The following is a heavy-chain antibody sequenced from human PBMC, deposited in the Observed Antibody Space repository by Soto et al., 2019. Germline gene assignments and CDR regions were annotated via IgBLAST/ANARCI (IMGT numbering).Heavy chain of an antibody. CDR1: GYTFTSYD. Sequence: ASVKVSCKASGYTFTSYDINWVRQATGQGLEWMGWMNPNSGNTGYAQKFQGRVTMTRNTSISTAYMELSSLRSEDTAVYYCAREVTISRLGGSWFDPWGQGTLVTVSS. D-gene: IGHD3-3*01. CDR2: MNPNSGNT. V-gene: IGHV1-8*01. CDR3: AREVTISRLGGSWFDP. J-gene: IGHJ5*02.